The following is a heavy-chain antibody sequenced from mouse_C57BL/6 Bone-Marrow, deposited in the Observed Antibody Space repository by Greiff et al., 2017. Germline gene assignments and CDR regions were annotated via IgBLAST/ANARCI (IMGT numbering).Heavy chain of an antibody. CDR3: ARKDGAY. Sequence: QVQLQQSGAELVRPGASVKLSCKASGYTFTDYYINWVKQRPGQGLEWIARIYPGSGNTYYNEKFKGKATLTAEKSSSTAYMQLSSLTSEDSAVXFCARKDGAYWGQGTTLTVSS. J-gene: IGHJ2*01. CDR2: IYPGSGNT. D-gene: IGHD1-1*02. V-gene: IGHV1-76*01. CDR1: GYTFTDYY.